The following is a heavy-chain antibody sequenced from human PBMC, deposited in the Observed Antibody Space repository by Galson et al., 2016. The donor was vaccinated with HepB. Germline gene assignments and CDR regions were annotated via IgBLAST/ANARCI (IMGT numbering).Heavy chain of an antibody. CDR3: ARGGRTEETSLVY. D-gene: IGHD1-14*01. J-gene: IGHJ4*02. CDR2: IKQDGSAK. CDR1: GFTFSTYW. V-gene: IGHV3-7*02. Sequence: SLRLSCAASGFTFSTYWMTWVRQAPGKGLEWVANIKQDGSAKYYVDSVKGRFTISRDNVKNSLYLQMNSLRVEDTAVYYCARGGRTEETSLVYWGQGTLVTVSS.